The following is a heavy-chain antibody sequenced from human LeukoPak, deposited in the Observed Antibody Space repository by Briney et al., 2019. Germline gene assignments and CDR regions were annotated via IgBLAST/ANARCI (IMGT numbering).Heavy chain of an antibody. CDR1: GFTFSNYA. V-gene: IGHV3-23*01. D-gene: IGHD3-22*01. J-gene: IGHJ4*02. CDR2: ISGSGGST. CDR3: AKSRAYYYDSSGTDY. Sequence: GGSLRLSCAASGFTFSNYAMSWVRQAPGKGLEWVSAISGSGGSTYYADSVKGRFTISRDNSKNTLYLQMNSLRAEDTAVYYCAKSRAYYYDSSGTDYWGQGTLVTVSS.